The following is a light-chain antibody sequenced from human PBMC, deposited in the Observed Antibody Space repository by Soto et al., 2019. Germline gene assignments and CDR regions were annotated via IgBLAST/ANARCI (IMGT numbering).Light chain of an antibody. V-gene: IGKV3-11*01. CDR3: QQRDTCPT. Sequence: ETVLTQSPVTLSLSPGERATLSCRASQSVNTFLAWYQQKPCQAPRLLIYDASKRAPGIPVRFSGTGSGADFPLTISSLEPEDFAVYDCQQRDTCPTFGRGTKLEIK. J-gene: IGKJ2*01. CDR1: QSVNTF. CDR2: DAS.